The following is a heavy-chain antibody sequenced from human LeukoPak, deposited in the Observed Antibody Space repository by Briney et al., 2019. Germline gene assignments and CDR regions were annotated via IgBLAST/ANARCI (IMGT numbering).Heavy chain of an antibody. CDR1: GFTFSTYG. D-gene: IGHD2-21*01. Sequence: GGSLRLSCAASGFTFSTYGMNWVRQAPGKGLEWVSYITTSSTIYYADSVKGRFTISRDNAKNSVYLQMNSLRAEDTALYYCARRAYCRATTCYYYMDVWGTGTTVTVSS. CDR3: ARRAYCRATTCYYYMDV. CDR2: ITTSSTI. V-gene: IGHV3-48*01. J-gene: IGHJ6*03.